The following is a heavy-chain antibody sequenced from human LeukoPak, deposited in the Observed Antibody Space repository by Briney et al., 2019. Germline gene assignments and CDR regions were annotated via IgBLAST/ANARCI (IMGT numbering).Heavy chain of an antibody. D-gene: IGHD1-26*01. CDR2: SSGSDGST. Sequence: PGGSLRLSCAASGFTFSTYGMSWVRQAPGKGLEWVSASSGSDGSTYHADSVKGRFTISRDHSKNTLYLQLNSLRAEDTAVYYCAKEEHSGSLLTLDYWGQGTLVTVSS. CDR1: GFTFSTYG. V-gene: IGHV3-23*01. CDR3: AKEEHSGSLLTLDY. J-gene: IGHJ4*02.